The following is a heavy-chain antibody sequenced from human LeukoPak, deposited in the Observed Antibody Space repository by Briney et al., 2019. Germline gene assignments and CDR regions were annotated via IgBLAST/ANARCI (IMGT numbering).Heavy chain of an antibody. D-gene: IGHD6-19*01. V-gene: IGHV4-59*01. J-gene: IGHJ5*02. CDR3: ARNHDSSGWYNWFDP. CDR2: IYYSGST. CDR1: GGSISSYY. Sequence: SETLSLTCTVPGGSISSYYWSWIRQPPGKGLEWIGYIYYSGSTNYNPSLKSRVTISVDTSKNQFSLKLSSVTAADTAVYYCARNHDSSGWYNWFDPWGQGTLVTVSS.